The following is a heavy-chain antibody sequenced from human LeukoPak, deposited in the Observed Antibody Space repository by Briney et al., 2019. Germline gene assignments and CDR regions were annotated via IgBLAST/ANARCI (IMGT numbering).Heavy chain of an antibody. CDR1: GGPISSYY. D-gene: IGHD1-26*01. CDR2: IYYSGST. Sequence: SETLSLTCTVSGGPISSYYWSWIRQPPGKGLEWIGYIYYSGSTNYNPSLESRVTISVDTSKNQFSLKLSSVTAADTAVYYCARVGVSNTRWGQGTLVTVSS. J-gene: IGHJ4*02. CDR3: ARVGVSNTR. V-gene: IGHV4-59*01.